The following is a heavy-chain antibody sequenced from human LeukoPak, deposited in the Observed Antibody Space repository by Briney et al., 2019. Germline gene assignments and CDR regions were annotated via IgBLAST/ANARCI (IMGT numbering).Heavy chain of an antibody. CDR1: GFTFSTYW. J-gene: IGHJ4*02. CDR2: IKQDGSEK. V-gene: IGHV3-7*05. Sequence: PGGSLGLSCAASGFTFSTYWMSWVRQDPGKGLEWVANIKQDGSEKYYVDSVKGRFTISRDNAKNSLHLQMNSLRAEDTAVYYCARDSFYYDSSGLFDYWGQGTLVTVSS. D-gene: IGHD3-22*01. CDR3: ARDSFYYDSSGLFDY.